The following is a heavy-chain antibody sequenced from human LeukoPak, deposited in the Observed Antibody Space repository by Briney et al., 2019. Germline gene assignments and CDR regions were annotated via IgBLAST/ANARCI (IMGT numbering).Heavy chain of an antibody. V-gene: IGHV4-34*01. CDR3: VRGTDGLDF. CDR2: INHDGRT. CDR1: GGSFSNYY. Sequence: SETLSLTCAVFGGSFSNYYWTWIRQPPGKGLEWIGEINHDGRTNYNTSLKSRLTMSVDTSNNQFSLKLSSVTAADTAVYYCVRGTDGLDFWGQGTLVTVSS. J-gene: IGHJ4*02.